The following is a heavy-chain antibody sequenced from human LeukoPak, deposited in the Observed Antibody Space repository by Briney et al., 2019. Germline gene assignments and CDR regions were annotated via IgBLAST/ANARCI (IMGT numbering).Heavy chain of an antibody. Sequence: SETLSLTCTVSGGSISSNSYYWGWIRQPPGKGLEWIGSIYYSGSTYYNPSLKSRVTISVDTSKNQFSLKLSSVTAADTAVYYCASLNSGWYGYFDLWGRGTLVTVSS. V-gene: IGHV4-39*07. CDR3: ASLNSGWYGYFDL. D-gene: IGHD6-19*01. CDR2: IYYSGST. CDR1: GGSISSNSYY. J-gene: IGHJ2*01.